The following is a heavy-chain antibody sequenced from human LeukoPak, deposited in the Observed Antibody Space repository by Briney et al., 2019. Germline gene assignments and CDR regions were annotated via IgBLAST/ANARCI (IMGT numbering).Heavy chain of an antibody. CDR2: ISAYNGNT. V-gene: IGHV1-18*01. J-gene: IGHJ6*03. CDR1: GYTFTSYG. D-gene: IGHD5-12*01. CDR3: ARAYSGYDDTFGDYYYYYMDV. Sequence: GASVKVSCKASGYTFTSYGISWGRQAPGQGLEWMGWISAYNGNTNYAQKLQGRVTMTTDTSTSTAYMELRSLRSNDTAVYYCARAYSGYDDTFGDYYYYYMDVWGKGTTVTVSS.